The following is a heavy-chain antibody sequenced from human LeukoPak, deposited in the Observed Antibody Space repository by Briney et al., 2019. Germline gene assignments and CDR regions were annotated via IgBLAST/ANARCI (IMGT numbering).Heavy chain of an antibody. Sequence: SETLSLTCAVYGGSFSGYYRSWIRQPPGKGLEWIGEINHSGSTNYNPSLKSRVTISVDTSQHQFSLKLRSVSAADTAVYYCARAPYASGSYSFWGQGTLVTVSS. J-gene: IGHJ4*02. CDR2: INHSGST. CDR1: GGSFSGYY. D-gene: IGHD3-10*01. V-gene: IGHV4-34*01. CDR3: ARAPYASGSYSF.